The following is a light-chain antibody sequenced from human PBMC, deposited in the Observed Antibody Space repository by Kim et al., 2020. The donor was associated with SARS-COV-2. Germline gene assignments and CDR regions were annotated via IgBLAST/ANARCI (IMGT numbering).Light chain of an antibody. CDR1: KLGDKY. CDR2: QDS. V-gene: IGLV3-1*01. CDR3: QAWDSSIPYV. Sequence: SYELTKPPSVSVSPGQTASITCSGDKLGDKYACWYQQKPGQSPVLVIYQDSKRPSGIPERFSGSNSGNTATLTISGTQAMDEADYYCQAWDSSIPYVFGTGTKVTVL. J-gene: IGLJ1*01.